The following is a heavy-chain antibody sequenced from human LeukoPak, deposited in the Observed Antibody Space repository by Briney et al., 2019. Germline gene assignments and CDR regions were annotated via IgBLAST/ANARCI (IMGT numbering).Heavy chain of an antibody. CDR3: ARDGDYLSFDY. Sequence: SQTLSLTCTVSGNSISSGDNYWSWIRQPAGKGLEWIGRIYTSGSTNYNPSLKSRVTMSVDTSKNQFSLKLSSVTAADTAVYYCARDGDYLSFDYWGQGTLVTVSS. D-gene: IGHD4-17*01. V-gene: IGHV4-61*02. CDR2: IYTSGST. CDR1: GNSISSGDNY. J-gene: IGHJ4*02.